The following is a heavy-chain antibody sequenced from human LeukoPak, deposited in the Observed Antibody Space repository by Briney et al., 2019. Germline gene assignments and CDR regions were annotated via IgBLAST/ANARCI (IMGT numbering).Heavy chain of an antibody. CDR2: ISAYNGNT. D-gene: IGHD5-24*01. J-gene: IGHJ4*02. CDR3: ARDERWLQFEYFDY. Sequence: ASVKVSCKASGYTFTSYGISWVRQAPGQGLEWMAWISAYNGNTNYAQKLQGRVTMTTDTSTSTAYMELRSLRSDDTAVYYCARDERWLQFEYFDYWGQGTLVTVSS. CDR1: GYTFTSYG. V-gene: IGHV1-18*01.